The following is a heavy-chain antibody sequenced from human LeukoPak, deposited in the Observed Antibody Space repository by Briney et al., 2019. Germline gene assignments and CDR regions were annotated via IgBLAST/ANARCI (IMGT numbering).Heavy chain of an antibody. Sequence: GGSLRLSCAASGFTFSSYGMHWVRQAPGKGLEWVAVIRYDGSNKYYADSVKGRHTISRDNSKNTLYLQMNSLRAEDTAVYYCAKDRCSNGVGCYYYYMDVWGKGTTVNISS. V-gene: IGHV3-30*02. CDR3: AKDRCSNGVGCYYYYMDV. CDR2: IRYDGSNK. D-gene: IGHD2-8*01. J-gene: IGHJ6*03. CDR1: GFTFSSYG.